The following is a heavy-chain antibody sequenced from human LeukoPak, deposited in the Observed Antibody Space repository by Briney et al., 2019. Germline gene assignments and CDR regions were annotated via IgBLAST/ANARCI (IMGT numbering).Heavy chain of an antibody. V-gene: IGHV3-7*02. CDR1: GFSISSYW. CDR3: ARRSDYFDY. J-gene: IGHJ4*02. CDR2: IKQDGSEK. Sequence: GGSLRLSCAGSGFSISSYWMAWVRQAPGRGLEWVAHIKQDGSEKNYVDLVKGRFTISRDNAKNSLYLQMNSLRDEDTAVYYCARRSDYFDYWGQGTLVTVSS. D-gene: IGHD3-3*01.